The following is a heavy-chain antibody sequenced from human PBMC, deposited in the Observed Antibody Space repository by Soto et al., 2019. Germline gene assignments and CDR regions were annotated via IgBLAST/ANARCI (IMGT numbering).Heavy chain of an antibody. CDR2: INPNNGDT. CDR1: GYTFTGYY. D-gene: IGHD3-10*01. Sequence: ASVKVSCKASGYTFTGYYMHWVRQAPGQGLEWMGCINPNNGDTYYAQKFQGRVTMTRDTSISTAYMELSRLRSDDTAVYHCARSSGSYSYYGMDVWGQGTTVTVSS. V-gene: IGHV1-2*02. CDR3: ARSSGSYSYYGMDV. J-gene: IGHJ6*02.